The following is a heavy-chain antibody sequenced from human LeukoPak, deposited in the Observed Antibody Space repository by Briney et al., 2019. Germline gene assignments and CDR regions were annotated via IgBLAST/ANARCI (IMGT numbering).Heavy chain of an antibody. CDR2: IYNSGRT. CDR3: VRGGYSYGYGLGLLDY. D-gene: IGHD5-18*01. Sequence: TSETLSLTCAVYGGSFSGYYWNWIRQPPGKGLEWIGYIYNSGRTNYNPSLKSRVTLSVDTSKNQFSLKLSSVTAADTAVYSCVRGGYSYGYGLGLLDYWGQGSLVTVSS. J-gene: IGHJ4*02. V-gene: IGHV4-59*01. CDR1: GGSFSGYY.